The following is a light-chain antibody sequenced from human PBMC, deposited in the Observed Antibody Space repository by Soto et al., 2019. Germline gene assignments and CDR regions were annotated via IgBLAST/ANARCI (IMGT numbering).Light chain of an antibody. CDR3: QHYNIYSEA. V-gene: IGKV1-5*03. J-gene: IGKJ1*01. CDR1: QTISSW. Sequence: IQMTQSPSTLSGSVGERVPIPCRASQTISSWLAWYQQKPGKAPKLLIYKASTLKSGVPSRFSGSGSGTEFTLTISSLQSDDFAPYYCQHYNIYSEAFGQGTKVDIK. CDR2: KAS.